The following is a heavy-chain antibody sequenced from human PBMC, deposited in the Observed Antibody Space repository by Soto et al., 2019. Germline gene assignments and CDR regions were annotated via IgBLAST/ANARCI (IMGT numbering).Heavy chain of an antibody. V-gene: IGHV1-69*12. D-gene: IGHD2-21*02. CDR2: IIPIFGTA. CDR3: ASHCGVDCYSGSPPYYYYGMDV. Sequence: QVQLVQTGAEVKKPGSSVKVSCKASGGTFSSYAISWVRQAPGQGLEWMGGIIPIFGTADYAQKFQGRVTITADESTSTAYMELSSLRSEDTAVYYCASHCGVDCYSGSPPYYYYGMDVWGQGTTVTVSS. J-gene: IGHJ6*02. CDR1: GGTFSSYA.